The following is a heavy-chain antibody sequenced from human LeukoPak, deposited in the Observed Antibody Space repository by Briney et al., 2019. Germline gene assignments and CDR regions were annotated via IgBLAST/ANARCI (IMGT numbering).Heavy chain of an antibody. CDR1: GFTFSSYG. V-gene: IGHV3-33*01. J-gene: IGHJ4*02. CDR3: ARGANDWYNYFDY. Sequence: GGSLRLSCAASGFTFSSYGMHWVRQAPGRGLEWVAVIWYDGSNKYYADSVKGRFTISRDNSHTALSLQMSSLRAEDTAVYYCARGANDWYNYFDYWGQGTLVAVSS. D-gene: IGHD3-9*01. CDR2: IWYDGSNK.